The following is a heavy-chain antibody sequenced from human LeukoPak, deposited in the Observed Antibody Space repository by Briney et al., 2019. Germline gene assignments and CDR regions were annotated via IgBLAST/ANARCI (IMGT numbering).Heavy chain of an antibody. CDR2: ISSSSSYI. CDR3: ARGGFHYDSSGYYCFDY. J-gene: IGHJ4*02. D-gene: IGHD3-22*01. CDR1: GFTFSSYS. Sequence: PGGSLRLSCAASGFTFSSYSMNWVRQAPGKGLEWVSSISSSSSYIYYADSVEGRFTISRDNAKNSLYLQMNSPRAEDTAVYYCARGGFHYDSSGYYCFDYWGQGTLVTVSS. V-gene: IGHV3-21*01.